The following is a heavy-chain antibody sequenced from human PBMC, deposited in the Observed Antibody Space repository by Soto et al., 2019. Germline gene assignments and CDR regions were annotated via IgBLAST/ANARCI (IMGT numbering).Heavy chain of an antibody. V-gene: IGHV4-59*01. CDR1: GGSISSYY. J-gene: IGHJ4*02. CDR3: ASGISAHNY. CDR2: IYYTGST. Sequence: LSLTCTVSGGSISSYYWSWIRQPPGMGLEWIGYIYYTGSTNYNPSLKSRVTISVDTSKNQFSLKLSSVSVADTAVYYCASGISAHNYWGQGTLVTVSS. D-gene: IGHD6-25*01.